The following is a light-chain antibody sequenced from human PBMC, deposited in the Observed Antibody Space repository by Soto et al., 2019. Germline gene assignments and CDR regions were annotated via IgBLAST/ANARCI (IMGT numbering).Light chain of an antibody. Sequence: EVVLTQSPATLSLSPGERATLSCRASQSLSGNYLAWYQQKPGQAPRLLIYESSNRATGIAARFSGSGSGTDFTLTISSLEPEDFAVYYCQQRSNWPQTFGQGTKVDIK. J-gene: IGKJ1*01. V-gene: IGKV3-11*01. CDR2: ESS. CDR1: QSLSGNY. CDR3: QQRSNWPQT.